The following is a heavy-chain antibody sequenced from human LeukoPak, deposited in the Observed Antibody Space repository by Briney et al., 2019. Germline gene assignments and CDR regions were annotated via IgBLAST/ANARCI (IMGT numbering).Heavy chain of an antibody. CDR2: IYYSGST. J-gene: IGHJ4*02. D-gene: IGHD4-17*01. Sequence: PSETLSLTCTVSGGSISSSSYYWGWIRQPPGKGLEWIGSIYYSGSTYYNPPLKSRVTISVDTSKNQFSLKLSSVTAADTAVYYCARDPQLMTTVTFFDYWGQGTLVTVSS. CDR1: GGSISSSSYY. CDR3: ARDPQLMTTVTFFDY. V-gene: IGHV4-39*07.